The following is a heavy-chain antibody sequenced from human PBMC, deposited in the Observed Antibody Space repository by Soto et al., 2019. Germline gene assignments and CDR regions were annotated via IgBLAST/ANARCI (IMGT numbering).Heavy chain of an antibody. V-gene: IGHV3-23*01. CDR3: AKAIVVVPAAITDV. CDR1: GFTFSSYA. CDR2: SSGSGGST. D-gene: IGHD2-2*01. Sequence: GGSLRLSCAASGFTFSSYAMSWVRQAPGKGLEWVSASSGSGGSTYYADSVKGRFTISRDNSKNTLYLQMNSLRAEDTAVYYCAKAIVVVPAAITDVWGQGTTVTVSS. J-gene: IGHJ6*02.